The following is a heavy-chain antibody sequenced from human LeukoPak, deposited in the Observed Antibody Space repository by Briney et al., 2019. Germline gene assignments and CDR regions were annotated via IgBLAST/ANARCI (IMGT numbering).Heavy chain of an antibody. CDR3: ARGSLRDYYDSSGYHTS. Sequence: ASVKVSCKASGGTFSSYAISWVRQASGQGLEWMGGIIPIFGTANYAQKFQGRVTITADESTSTAYMELSSLRSEDTAVYYCARGSLRDYYDSSGYHTSWGQGTLVTVSS. V-gene: IGHV1-69*13. CDR1: GGTFSSYA. CDR2: IIPIFGTA. J-gene: IGHJ5*02. D-gene: IGHD3-22*01.